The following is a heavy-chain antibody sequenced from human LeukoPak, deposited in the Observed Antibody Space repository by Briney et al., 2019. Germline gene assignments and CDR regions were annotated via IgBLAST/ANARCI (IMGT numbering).Heavy chain of an antibody. CDR2: INHSGST. CDR3: ARGNYGGKRYFQH. D-gene: IGHD4-23*01. Sequence: SETLSLTCAVYGGSFSGYYWSWIRQPPGKGLEWIGEINHSGSTNYNPSLKSRVTISVDTSKNQFSLKLSPVTAADTAVYYCARGNYGGKRYFQHWGQGTLVTVSS. V-gene: IGHV4-34*01. CDR1: GGSFSGYY. J-gene: IGHJ1*01.